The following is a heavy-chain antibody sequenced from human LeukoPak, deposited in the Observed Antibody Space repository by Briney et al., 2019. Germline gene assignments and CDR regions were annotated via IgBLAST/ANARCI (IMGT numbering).Heavy chain of an antibody. Sequence: ASVEVSCKASGYTFTGYYMHWVRQAPGQGLEWMGWINPNSGGTNYAQKFQGWVTMTRDTSISTAYMELSRLRSDDTAVYYCAREGYCSSTSCYQGMDVWGQGTTVTVSS. J-gene: IGHJ6*02. CDR1: GYTFTGYY. CDR3: AREGYCSSTSCYQGMDV. D-gene: IGHD2-2*01. CDR2: INPNSGGT. V-gene: IGHV1-2*04.